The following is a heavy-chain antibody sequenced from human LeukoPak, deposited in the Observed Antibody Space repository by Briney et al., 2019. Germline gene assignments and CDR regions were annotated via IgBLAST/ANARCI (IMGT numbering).Heavy chain of an antibody. D-gene: IGHD6-13*01. CDR1: GFIFSSYW. V-gene: IGHV3-74*01. Sequence: GGSLRLSCAASGFIFSSYWMHWVRHAPGKGLAWVSRINTDGSSTSYADSVKGRFTISRDNAKNSLYLQMDSLRAEDTAVYYCAKDATAVVGTVYMDVWGKGTTVTISS. CDR3: AKDATAVVGTVYMDV. J-gene: IGHJ6*03. CDR2: INTDGSST.